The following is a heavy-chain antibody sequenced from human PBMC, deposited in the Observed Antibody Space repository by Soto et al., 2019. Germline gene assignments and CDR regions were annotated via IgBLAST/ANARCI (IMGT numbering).Heavy chain of an antibody. V-gene: IGHV3-33*01. CDR2: ISYDGSNK. CDR1: GFTFSSYG. Sequence: PGGSLRLSCAASGFTFSSYGMHWVRQAPVKGLEWVAVISYDGSNKDYADSVRGRVTISRDNSKNTLYLQMNTMRAEATAVYYCVRDTSGEQVKWGQGTLVTV. D-gene: IGHD4-17*01. J-gene: IGHJ4*02. CDR3: VRDTSGEQVK.